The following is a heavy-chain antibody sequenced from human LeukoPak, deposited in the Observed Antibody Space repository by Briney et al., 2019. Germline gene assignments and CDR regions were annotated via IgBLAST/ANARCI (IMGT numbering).Heavy chain of an antibody. Sequence: SETLSLTCAVYGGSFSGYYWSWIRQPPGKGLEWIGEINHSGSTNYNPSLKSRVTISVDTSKNQFSLKLSSVTAADTAAYYCARAPGRRYFDYWGQGTLVTVSS. D-gene: IGHD1-14*01. J-gene: IGHJ4*02. CDR3: ARAPGRRYFDY. CDR1: GGSFSGYY. CDR2: INHSGST. V-gene: IGHV4-34*01.